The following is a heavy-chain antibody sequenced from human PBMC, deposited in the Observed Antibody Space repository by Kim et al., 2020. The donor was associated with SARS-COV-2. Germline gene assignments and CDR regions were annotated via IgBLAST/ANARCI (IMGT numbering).Heavy chain of an antibody. J-gene: IGHJ4*02. CDR1: GGSFSGYY. CDR2: INHSGST. D-gene: IGHD5-18*01. Sequence: SETLSLTCAVYGGSFSGYYWSWIRQPPGKGLEWIGEINHSGSTNYNPSLKSRVTISVDTSKNQFSLKLSSVTAADTAVYYCARAGRLPTGYFDYWGQGTLVTVSS. V-gene: IGHV4-34*01. CDR3: ARAGRLPTGYFDY.